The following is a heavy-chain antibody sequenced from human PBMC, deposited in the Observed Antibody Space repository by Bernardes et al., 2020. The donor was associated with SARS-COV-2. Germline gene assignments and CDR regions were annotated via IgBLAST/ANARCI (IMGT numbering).Heavy chain of an antibody. CDR3: SRTFYYDRGGDSLFDF. J-gene: IGHJ4*02. CDR2: ISPKSGAT. Sequence: ASVEVSCTASGYTFSDYYTHWLRQAPGQGLEWMGWISPKSGATNYAQKFQGRVTMTRDTSISTDYMELSSLRSDDTAVYYCSRTFYYDRGGDSLFDFWGQGTPVTVSS. CDR1: GYTFSDYY. V-gene: IGHV1-2*02. D-gene: IGHD2-21*01.